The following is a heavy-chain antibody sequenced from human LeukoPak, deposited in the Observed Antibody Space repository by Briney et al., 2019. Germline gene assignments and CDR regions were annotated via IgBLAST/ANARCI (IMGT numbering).Heavy chain of an antibody. CDR1: GYTFTSYD. D-gene: IGHD2-15*01. Sequence: ASVKVSCKASGYTFTSYDINWVRQATGQGLEWMGWMNPNSGNTGYAQKFQGRVTMTRNTSISTAYMELSSLRSEDTAVYYCERVVAAVHYYYYYGMDVWGQGTTVTVSS. V-gene: IGHV1-8*01. J-gene: IGHJ6*02. CDR2: MNPNSGNT. CDR3: ERVVAAVHYYYYYGMDV.